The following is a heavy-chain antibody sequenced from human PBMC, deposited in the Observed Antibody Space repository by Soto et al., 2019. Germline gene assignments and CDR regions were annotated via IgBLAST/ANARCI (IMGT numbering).Heavy chain of an antibody. CDR2: ITHGGST. CDR1: SGSFSGYY. D-gene: IGHD3-9*01. V-gene: IGHV4-34*01. CDR3: TIVRLFLTPSALDITYFDY. Sequence: QVQLQQCGAGLFKPSETLSLTCAVYSGSFSGYYYSCIRQPTGKVLEWMGEITHGGSTTYSPSLTRRVTMSLATSKIKFSLRMNSVTAADTALYYCTIVRLFLTPSALDITYFDYWGHGSLLGVSS. J-gene: IGHJ4*01.